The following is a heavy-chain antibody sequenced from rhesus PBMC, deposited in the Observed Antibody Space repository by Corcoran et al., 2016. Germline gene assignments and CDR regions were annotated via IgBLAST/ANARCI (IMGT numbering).Heavy chain of an antibody. J-gene: IGHJ6*01. CDR1: GGSISVHS. D-gene: IGHD1-44*01. CDR3: ATRSGNSDYYGLDS. Sequence: QVQLLESGPGLVKPSETLSLTCTVSGGSISVHSWYCICHHPWKGLEWIGLTYGAGTTITYHPSRKSRGTLSADPANKQDSLKVSSVTAADTAVYYCATRSGNSDYYGLDSWGQGVVVTVSS. CDR2: TYGAGTTI. V-gene: IGHV4S11*01.